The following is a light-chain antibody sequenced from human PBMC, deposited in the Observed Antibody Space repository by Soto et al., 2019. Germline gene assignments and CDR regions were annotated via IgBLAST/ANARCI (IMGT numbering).Light chain of an antibody. CDR3: QQGHRIPYT. J-gene: IGKJ2*01. CDR2: AAS. CDR1: QTISSY. V-gene: IGKV1-39*01. Sequence: DIQMTQSPSSLSASVGDRVTITCRASQTISSYLNWYQQKPGKAPKLLIYAASNFQSGVPSRFSGRGAGTDFHLTISSPQPAEVATYDCQQGHRIPYTVGQGTKLEIK.